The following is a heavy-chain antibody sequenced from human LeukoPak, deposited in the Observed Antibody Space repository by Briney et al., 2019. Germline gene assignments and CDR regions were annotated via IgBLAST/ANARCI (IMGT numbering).Heavy chain of an antibody. CDR3: ARGLISDSSGYFDY. CDR1: GYTFTSYD. J-gene: IGHJ4*02. D-gene: IGHD3-22*01. CDR2: MNPNSGNT. V-gene: IGHV1-8*01. Sequence: ASVKVSCKASGYTFTSYDTNWVRQATGQGLEWMGWMNPNSGNTGYAQKFQGRVTMTRNTSISTAYMELSSLRSEDTAVYYCARGLISDSSGYFDYWGQGTLVTVSS.